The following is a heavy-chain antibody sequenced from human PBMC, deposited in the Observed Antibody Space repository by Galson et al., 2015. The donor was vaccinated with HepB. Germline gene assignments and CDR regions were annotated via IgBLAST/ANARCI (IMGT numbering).Heavy chain of an antibody. V-gene: IGHV3-30-3*01. Sequence: SLRLSCAASGFTFSSYAMHWVRQAPGKGLEWVAVISYDGSNKYYADSVKGRFTISRDNSKNTLYLQMNSLRAEDTAVYYCARDSSGYHEYYYYYYMDVWGKGTTVTVSS. CDR1: GFTFSSYA. CDR2: ISYDGSNK. CDR3: ARDSSGYHEYYYYYYMDV. J-gene: IGHJ6*03. D-gene: IGHD3-22*01.